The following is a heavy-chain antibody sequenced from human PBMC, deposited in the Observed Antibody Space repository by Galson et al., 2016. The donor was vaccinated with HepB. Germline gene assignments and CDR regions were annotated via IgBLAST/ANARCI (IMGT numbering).Heavy chain of an antibody. J-gene: IGHJ4*02. Sequence: SETLSLTCDVYSGSFSGYYWSWIRQSPGKGLEWIGEINHSGSTKYNPSLKSRVTILTDMSKNQFSLKLTSMTAADTAVYYCARGYFPYFYDSGTYSPPGYWGQGTLVTVSS. CDR2: INHSGST. V-gene: IGHV4-34*01. CDR3: ARGYFPYFYDSGTYSPPGY. D-gene: IGHD3-10*01. CDR1: SGSFSGYY.